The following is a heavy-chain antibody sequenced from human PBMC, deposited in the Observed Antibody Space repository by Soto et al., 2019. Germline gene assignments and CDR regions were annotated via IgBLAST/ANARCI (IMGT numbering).Heavy chain of an antibody. J-gene: IGHJ6*02. V-gene: IGHV1-18*01. CDR2: ISAYNGNT. Sequence: ASVKVSCKASGYTFTSSGINWVRQAPGQGLEWMGWISAYNGNTNYAQKLQGRVTMTTDTSTSTAYMELRSLRSDDTAVYYCARVITLTKQVLGGYYYGMDVWGQGTKVTVSS. D-gene: IGHD3-16*01. CDR1: GYTFTSSG. CDR3: ARVITLTKQVLGGYYYGMDV.